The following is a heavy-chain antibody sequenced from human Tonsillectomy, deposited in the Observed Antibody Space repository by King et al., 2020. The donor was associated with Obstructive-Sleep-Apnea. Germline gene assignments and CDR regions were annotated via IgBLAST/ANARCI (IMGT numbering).Heavy chain of an antibody. CDR3: VKDRSSGWGRGLEY. V-gene: IGHV3-9*01. J-gene: IGHJ4*02. CDR1: GFTFDDYA. CDR2: ITWDSGSI. Sequence: EVQLVESGGGLVQPGRSLRLSCAASGFTFDDYAMHWVRQAPGKGLEWVSGITWDSGSIGYADSVKGRFTISRDNAKNSLYLQMNSLRAEDTAFYYCVKDRSSGWGRGLEYWGQGALVIVSS. D-gene: IGHD6-19*01.